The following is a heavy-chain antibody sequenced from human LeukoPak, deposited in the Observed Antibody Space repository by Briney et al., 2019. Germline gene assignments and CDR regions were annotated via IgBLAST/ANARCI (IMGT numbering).Heavy chain of an antibody. CDR1: GFTFHDHA. Sequence: GGSLRLSCEASGFTFHDHAMHWVRQAPGKGLEWVSGLSWDSGSIGYADSVKGRFTISRDNAKKSLYLQMNSLEVEDTALYYCARDDAFDLWGQGTMVTVSS. V-gene: IGHV3-9*01. J-gene: IGHJ3*01. CDR3: ARDDAFDL. CDR2: LSWDSGSI.